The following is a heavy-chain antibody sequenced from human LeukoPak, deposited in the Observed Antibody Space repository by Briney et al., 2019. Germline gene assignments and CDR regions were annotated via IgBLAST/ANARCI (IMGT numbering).Heavy chain of an antibody. CDR3: ASASGLRYYYFDY. J-gene: IGHJ4*02. CDR1: GFTFSNAW. V-gene: IGHV3-15*01. Sequence: PGGSLRLSCAASGFTFSNAWMSWVRQAPGKGLEWVGRIKSKTDGGTTDYAAPVKGRFTISRDDSKNTLYLQMNSLKTEDTAVYYCASASGLRYYYFDYWGQGTLVTVSS. D-gene: IGHD1-14*01. CDR2: IKSKTDGGTT.